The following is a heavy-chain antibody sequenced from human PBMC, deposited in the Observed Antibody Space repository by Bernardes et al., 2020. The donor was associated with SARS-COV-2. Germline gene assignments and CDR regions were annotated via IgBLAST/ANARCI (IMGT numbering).Heavy chain of an antibody. D-gene: IGHD2-15*01. V-gene: IGHV6-1*01. CDR3: ARDCSGDNCYRRGNYYDYYGIEV. CDR2: TYYRTRRTT. CDR1: GTRVSTNSAA. Sequence: QTLSLTCSIPGTRVSTNSAAWNWTRQYPSRGREWLGRTYYRTRRTTDYALSADGRITIRPDTSSNQFYLYLNSVTPDDTAVYYCARDCSGDNCYRRGNYYDYYGIEVWGPGTSVTVSS. J-gene: IGHJ6*02.